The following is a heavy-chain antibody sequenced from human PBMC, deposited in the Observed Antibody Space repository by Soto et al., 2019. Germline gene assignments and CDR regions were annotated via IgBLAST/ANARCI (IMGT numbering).Heavy chain of an antibody. J-gene: IGHJ3*02. V-gene: IGHV3-30*18. CDR2: ISYDGSNK. Sequence: HPGGSLRLSCAASGFTFSIYGMHWVRQAPGKGLVWVAVISYDGSNKYYADSVKGRFTISRDNSKNTLYLQMNSLRAEDTAVYYCAKGSEWCSGGSCYPDAFDIWGQGTMVTVSS. CDR3: AKGSEWCSGGSCYPDAFDI. CDR1: GFTFSIYG. D-gene: IGHD2-15*01.